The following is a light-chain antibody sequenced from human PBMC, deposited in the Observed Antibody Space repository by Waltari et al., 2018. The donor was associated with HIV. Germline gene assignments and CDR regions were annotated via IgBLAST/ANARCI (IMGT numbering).Light chain of an antibody. CDR3: GSWDTSLNTGV. J-gene: IGLJ3*02. CDR2: EDN. CDR1: TSKFGNSY. V-gene: IGLV1-51*02. Sequence: QSVLTQPPSVSAAPGQNVTISCSGITSKFGNSYLSWYRQLPGTAPQLLIYEDNKRPSGIPDRFSGSKSGTSATLGIAGLQTGDEADYYCGSWDTSLNTGVFGGGTKLTVL.